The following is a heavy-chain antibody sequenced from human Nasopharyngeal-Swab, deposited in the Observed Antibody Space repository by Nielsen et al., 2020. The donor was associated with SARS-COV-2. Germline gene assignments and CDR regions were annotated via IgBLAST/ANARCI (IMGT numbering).Heavy chain of an antibody. CDR2: ISYDGSNK. CDR3: ARDLYDFWSGYKYYFDY. Sequence: GESLKISCAASGFTFSSYAMHWVRQAPGKGLEWVAVISYDGSNKYYADSVKGRFTTSRDNSKNTLYLQMNSLRAEDTAVYYCARDLYDFWSGYKYYFDYWGQGTLVTVSS. CDR1: GFTFSSYA. J-gene: IGHJ4*02. V-gene: IGHV3-30-3*01. D-gene: IGHD3-3*01.